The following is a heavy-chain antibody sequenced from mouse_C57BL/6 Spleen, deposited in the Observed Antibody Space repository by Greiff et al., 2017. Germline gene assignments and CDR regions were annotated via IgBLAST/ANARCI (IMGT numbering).Heavy chain of an antibody. CDR1: GFTFSSYA. Sequence: EVHLVESGGGLVKPGGSLKLSCAASGFTFSSYAMSWVRQTPEKRLEWVATISDGGSYTYYPDNVKGRFTISRDNAKNNLYLQMSHLKSEDTAMYYCARGYYYGSSPGYFDYWGQGTTLTVSS. CDR2: ISDGGSYT. J-gene: IGHJ2*01. V-gene: IGHV5-4*01. D-gene: IGHD1-1*01. CDR3: ARGYYYGSSPGYFDY.